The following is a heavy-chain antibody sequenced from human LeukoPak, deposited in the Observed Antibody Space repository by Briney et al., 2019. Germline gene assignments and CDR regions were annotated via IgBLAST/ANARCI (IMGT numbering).Heavy chain of an antibody. CDR1: DGPFNGYY. J-gene: IGHJ4*02. D-gene: IGHD1-26*01. CDR2: INHSGKT. Sequence: SETLSLTCAVHDGPFNGYYWTWIRQPPGKGLEWIGEINHSGKTNYNPSLKSRLTILIDTSKNQFSLKLSSVTAADTAVYYCASRNEVGDTIGGYFDHWGQGTLVTVSS. V-gene: IGHV4-34*01. CDR3: ASRNEVGDTIGGYFDH.